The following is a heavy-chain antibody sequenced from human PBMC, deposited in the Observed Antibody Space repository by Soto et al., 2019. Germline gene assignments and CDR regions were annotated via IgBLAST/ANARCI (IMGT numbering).Heavy chain of an antibody. CDR3: ARHPNGDYDIMDV. D-gene: IGHD4-17*01. Sequence: GESLKISCKGSGYHFTNYWVGWVRQMPGKGLEWMGIIYPGDCETRYSPSFQGQVTISADKSISTAYLQWSSLKASDTAMYYCARHPNGDYDIMDVWGQGTTVTVS. CDR2: IYPGDCET. CDR1: GYHFTNYW. J-gene: IGHJ6*02. V-gene: IGHV5-51*01.